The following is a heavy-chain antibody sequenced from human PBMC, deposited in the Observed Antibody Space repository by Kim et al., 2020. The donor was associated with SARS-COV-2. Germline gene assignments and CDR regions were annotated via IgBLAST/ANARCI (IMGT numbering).Heavy chain of an antibody. CDR3: ARDRGSSSFKEKGDY. D-gene: IGHD6-13*01. V-gene: IGHV3-21*01. CDR2: ISSSSSYI. Sequence: GGSLRLSCAASGFTFSSYSMNWVRQAPGKGLEWVSSISSSSSYIYYADSVKGRFTISRDNAKNSLYLQMNSLRAEDTAVYYCARDRGSSSFKEKGDYWGQGTLVTVSS. J-gene: IGHJ4*02. CDR1: GFTFSSYS.